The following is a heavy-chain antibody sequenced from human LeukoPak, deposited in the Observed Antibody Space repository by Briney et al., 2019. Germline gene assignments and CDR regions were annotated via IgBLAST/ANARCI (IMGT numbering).Heavy chain of an antibody. Sequence: GASLRLSCAASVFTFSSYWMNWVRQAPGKGLEWVAKIKQDGSETYYVDSVKGRFSISRGNAKNSLYLQMNSLRAEDTAMYYCASPSYSGGWYYLDYWGQGTLVTVSS. J-gene: IGHJ4*02. CDR3: ASPSYSGGWYYLDY. D-gene: IGHD6-13*01. V-gene: IGHV3-7*01. CDR1: VFTFSSYW. CDR2: IKQDGSET.